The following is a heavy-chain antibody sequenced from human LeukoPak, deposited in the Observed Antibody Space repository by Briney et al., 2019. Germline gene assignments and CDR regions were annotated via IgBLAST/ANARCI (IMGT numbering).Heavy chain of an antibody. CDR2: ITESGGTE. D-gene: IGHD5-18*01. V-gene: IGHV3-11*01. J-gene: IGHJ4*02. Sequence: GGSLRLSCVGSAFTFSEYSMSWIRQAPGRELEWISSITESGGTEYYADSVKGRFSISRDNAKSALCLQMNSLRAEDTAVYYCARPPEGYSYGFYFGHWGQGAPVIVSS. CDR1: AFTFSEYS. CDR3: ARPPEGYSYGFYFGH.